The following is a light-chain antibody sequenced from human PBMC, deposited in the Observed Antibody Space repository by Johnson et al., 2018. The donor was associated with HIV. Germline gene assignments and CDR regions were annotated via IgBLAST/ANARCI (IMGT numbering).Light chain of an antibody. V-gene: IGLV1-51*01. Sequence: QSVLTQPPSVSAAPGQKVTISCSGGSANIENNYVSWYQQLPHTAPKLLISDNDKRPSGIPDRFSGSKSGATATLGITGLQTGDEADYYCGTWVSSVSAPYVFGTGTTVTVL. CDR3: GTWVSSVSAPYV. CDR1: SANIENNY. J-gene: IGLJ1*01. CDR2: DND.